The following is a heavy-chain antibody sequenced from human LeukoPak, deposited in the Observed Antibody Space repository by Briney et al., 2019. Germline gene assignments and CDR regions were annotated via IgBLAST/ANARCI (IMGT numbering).Heavy chain of an antibody. V-gene: IGHV4-34*01. CDR1: GGSFSSYY. Sequence: SETLSLTCGVYGGSFSSYYWHWIRQPPGKGLEWIGEINPSGSTTYNPSLKSRVTISLDTSKNQFFLKLSSVTAADTAVYYCARDYSGYGYFDYWGQGTLVTVSS. J-gene: IGHJ4*02. CDR3: ARDYSGYGYFDY. CDR2: INPSGST. D-gene: IGHD5-12*01.